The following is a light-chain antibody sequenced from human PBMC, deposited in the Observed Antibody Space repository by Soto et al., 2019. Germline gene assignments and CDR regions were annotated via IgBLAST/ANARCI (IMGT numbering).Light chain of an antibody. CDR3: QQYNNS. V-gene: IGKV1-5*03. CDR2: EAS. J-gene: IGKJ2*01. CDR1: QSISNW. Sequence: DIQMTQSASTLSASVGDRVTITCRASQSISNWLAWYQQKAGKAPKLPIYEASILESGVPSRFSGSGSGTEFTLTISSLQPDDFATYYCQQYNNSFGQGTKVDIK.